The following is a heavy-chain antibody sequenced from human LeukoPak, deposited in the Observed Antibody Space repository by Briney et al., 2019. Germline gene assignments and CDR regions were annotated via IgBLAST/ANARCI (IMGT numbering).Heavy chain of an antibody. CDR1: GGTFSSYA. CDR2: IIPIFGTA. J-gene: IGHJ4*02. Sequence: SVKVSCKASGGTFSSYAISWVRQAPGQGLEWMGRIIPIFGTANYAQKFQGRVTITTDESTSTAYMELSSLRSEDTAVYYCARDLEIAAAGTTLDYWGQGTLVTVSS. CDR3: ARDLEIAAAGTTLDY. V-gene: IGHV1-69*05. D-gene: IGHD6-13*01.